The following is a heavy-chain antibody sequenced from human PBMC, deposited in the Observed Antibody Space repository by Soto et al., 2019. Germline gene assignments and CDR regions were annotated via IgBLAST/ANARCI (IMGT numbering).Heavy chain of an antibody. J-gene: IGHJ5*02. CDR2: INHSGST. CDR3: ARGAPSITMVRGVIRWFDP. V-gene: IGHV4-34*01. Sequence: SETLSLTCAVYGGSFSGYYWSWIRQPPGKGLEWIGEINHSGSTNYNPSLKSRVTISVDTSKNQFSLKLSSVTAADTAVYYCARGAPSITMVRGVIRWFDPWGQGTLVTVS. D-gene: IGHD3-10*01. CDR1: GGSFSGYY.